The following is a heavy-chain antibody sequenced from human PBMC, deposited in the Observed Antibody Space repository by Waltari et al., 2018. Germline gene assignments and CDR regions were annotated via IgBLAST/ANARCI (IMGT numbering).Heavy chain of an antibody. Sequence: QVQLVESGGGVVQPGRSLRLSCAASGFTFSSYAMHWVRQAPGKGLEWVAVISYDGSNKYYADSVKGRFTISRDNSKNTLYLQMNSLRAEDTAVYYCARVGPYYGSGSLDYWGQGTLVTVSS. D-gene: IGHD3-10*01. CDR2: ISYDGSNK. J-gene: IGHJ4*02. CDR1: GFTFSSYA. V-gene: IGHV3-30-3*01. CDR3: ARVGPYYGSGSLDY.